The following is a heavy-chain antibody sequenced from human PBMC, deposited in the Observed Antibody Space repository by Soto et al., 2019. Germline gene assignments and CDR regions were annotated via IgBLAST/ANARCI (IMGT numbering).Heavy chain of an antibody. CDR2: INHSGST. Sequence: QVQLQQWGAGLLKPSETLSLTCAVYGGSFSGYYWSWIRQPPGKGLEWIGEINHSGSTNYNPSLKIRVTISVDTSKNQFSLKLSSVTAADTAVYYCARDKFPAMVRGVNVGFQHWGQGTLVTVSS. J-gene: IGHJ1*01. CDR3: ARDKFPAMVRGVNVGFQH. CDR1: GGSFSGYY. D-gene: IGHD3-10*01. V-gene: IGHV4-34*01.